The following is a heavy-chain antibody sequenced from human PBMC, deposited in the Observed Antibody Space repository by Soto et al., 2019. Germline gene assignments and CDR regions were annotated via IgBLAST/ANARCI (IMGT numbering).Heavy chain of an antibody. CDR3: ARDFVPGYTGYSDY. D-gene: IGHD5-12*01. V-gene: IGHV1-18*01. CDR2: ISTYNANT. CDR1: GFTFSNYG. Sequence: VKVSCKASGFTFSNYGINWVRQAPGQGLEWMGWISTYNANTNFAQKFQGRVTMTTDTSTSTAYMELRSLRSDDTAVYYCARDFVPGYTGYSDYWGQGTLVTVSS. J-gene: IGHJ4*02.